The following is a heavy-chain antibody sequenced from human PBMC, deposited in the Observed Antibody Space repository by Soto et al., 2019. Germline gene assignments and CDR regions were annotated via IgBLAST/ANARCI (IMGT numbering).Heavy chain of an antibody. D-gene: IGHD2-15*01. J-gene: IGHJ5*02. CDR3: ARVRGRLLRFDP. CDR1: GGSISSGDYY. V-gene: IGHV4-30-4*01. Sequence: LTCTVSGGSISSGDYYWRWIREPPGKGLEWIGYIYYSGSTNYNPSLKSRVTISVDTSKNQFSLKLSSVTAADTAVYYCARVRGRLLRFDPWGQGTLVTSPQ. CDR2: IYYSGST.